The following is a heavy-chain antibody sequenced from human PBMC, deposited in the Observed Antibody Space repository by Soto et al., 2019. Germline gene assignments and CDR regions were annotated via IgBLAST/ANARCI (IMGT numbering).Heavy chain of an antibody. J-gene: IGHJ4*02. CDR3: ARVRLNCSGGSCYTADSYYFDY. D-gene: IGHD2-15*01. CDR1: GYTFTNYA. CDR2: IIPIFGTA. Sequence: ASVKVSCKASGYTFTNYAMHWVRQAPGQGLEWMGGIIPIFGTANYAQKFQGRVTITADESTSTAYMELSSLRSEDTAVYYCARVRLNCSGGSCYTADSYYFDYWGQGTLVTVSS. V-gene: IGHV1-69*13.